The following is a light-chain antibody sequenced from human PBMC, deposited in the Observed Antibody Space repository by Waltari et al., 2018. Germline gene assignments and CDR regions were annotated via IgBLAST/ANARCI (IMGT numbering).Light chain of an antibody. CDR1: SSDIGGYKF. J-gene: IGLJ2*01. CDR2: VVN. V-gene: IGLV2-14*01. CDR3: SSYTSGTTLVA. Sequence: QSVLTQPASVSGSPGQSVTISCTGTSSDIGGYKFVSWYQQHPGKAPKLIIFVVNNRPSVVSIRFSGSKSDNTASLTISGLQAEDEADYYCSSYTSGTTLVAFGGGTRLTVL.